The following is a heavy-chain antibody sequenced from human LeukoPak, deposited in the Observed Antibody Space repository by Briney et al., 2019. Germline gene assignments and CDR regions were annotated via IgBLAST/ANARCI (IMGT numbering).Heavy chain of an antibody. V-gene: IGHV4-39*01. CDR3: ARQGYTYGTYWYFDL. Sequence: PSETLSLTCTVSGGSIGSGSYYWGWIRQPPGKGLEWIGSTYYSGSTYYNPSLKSRVTISVDTSKNQFSLKLSSVTAADTAMYFCARQGYTYGTYWYFDLWGRGTLVTVSS. D-gene: IGHD5-18*01. CDR1: GGSIGSGSYY. CDR2: TYYSGST. J-gene: IGHJ2*01.